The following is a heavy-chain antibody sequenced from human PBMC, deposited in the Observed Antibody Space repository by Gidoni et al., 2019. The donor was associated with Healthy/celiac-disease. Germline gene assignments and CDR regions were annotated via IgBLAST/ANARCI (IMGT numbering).Heavy chain of an antibody. D-gene: IGHD5-12*01. Sequence: QVQLVQSGAEVKKPGSSVKVSCQASGGPFSSYAISWVRQAPGQGLEWMVGILPIFGTANYAQKFQGRVTITADESTSTAYMELSSLRSEYTAVYYCATGATITWFPYFDYWGQGTLVTVSS. CDR3: ATGATITWFPYFDY. J-gene: IGHJ4*02. CDR1: GGPFSSYA. V-gene: IGHV1-69*01. CDR2: ILPIFGTA.